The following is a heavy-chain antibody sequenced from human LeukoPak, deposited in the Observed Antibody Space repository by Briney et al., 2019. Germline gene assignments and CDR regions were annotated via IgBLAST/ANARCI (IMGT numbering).Heavy chain of an antibody. CDR3: ARSPLEYYFDY. Sequence: SETLSLTCTVSGGSISSYYWGWIRQPPGKGLEWIGSIYYSGSTYYNPSLKSRVTISVDTSKNQFSLKLSSVTAADTAVYYCARSPLEYYFDYWGQGTLVTVSS. CDR1: GGSISSYY. D-gene: IGHD3-3*01. CDR2: IYYSGST. V-gene: IGHV4-39*01. J-gene: IGHJ4*02.